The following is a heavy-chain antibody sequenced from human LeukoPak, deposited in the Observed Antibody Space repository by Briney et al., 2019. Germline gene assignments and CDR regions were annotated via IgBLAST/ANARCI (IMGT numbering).Heavy chain of an antibody. CDR2: IYTSGST. CDR1: GASISSTNYY. D-gene: IGHD1-26*01. V-gene: IGHV4-61*02. J-gene: IGHJ4*02. Sequence: PSETLSLTCTVSGASISSTNYYWNWIRLPAGKGLEWVGRIYTSGSTDYNPSLRSRVTISVDTSKNQFSLKLSSVTAADTAVYFCARERVGATIKRGFDSWGQGTLVTVFS. CDR3: ARERVGATIKRGFDS.